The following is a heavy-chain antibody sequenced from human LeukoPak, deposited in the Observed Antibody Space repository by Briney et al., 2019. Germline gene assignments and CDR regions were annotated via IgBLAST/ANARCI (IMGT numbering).Heavy chain of an antibody. Sequence: SETLSLTCAVYGGSFSGYYWSWIRQPPGKGLEWIGEINHSGSTSYNPSLKSRVTISVDTSKNQFSLKLSSVTAADTAVYYCARGLARTTVTTPTYNWFDPWGQGTLVTVSS. J-gene: IGHJ5*02. D-gene: IGHD4-17*01. CDR1: GGSFSGYY. CDR3: ARGLARTTVTTPTYNWFDP. CDR2: INHSGST. V-gene: IGHV4-34*01.